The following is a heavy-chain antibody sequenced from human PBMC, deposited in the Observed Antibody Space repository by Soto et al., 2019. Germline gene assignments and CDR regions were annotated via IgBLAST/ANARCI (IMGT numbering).Heavy chain of an antibody. V-gene: IGHV4-39*01. J-gene: IGHJ6*02. Sequence: PSETLSLTCTVSGGSISSGGYYWSWIRQHPGKGLEWIGSIYYSGSTYYNPSLKSRVTISVDTSKNQFSLKLSSVTAADTAVYYCASGAAMVTAFGYGMDVWGQGTTVTVSS. CDR3: ASGAAMVTAFGYGMDV. CDR1: GGSISSGGYY. D-gene: IGHD5-18*01. CDR2: IYYSGST.